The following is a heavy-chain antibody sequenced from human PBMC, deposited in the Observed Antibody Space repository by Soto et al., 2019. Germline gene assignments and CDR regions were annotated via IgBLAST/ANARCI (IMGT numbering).Heavy chain of an antibody. Sequence: PSETLSLTCAVSSGSIDNVYWWSWVRQSPGKGLEWIGETSHDGVTNYNPSLEGRVTISIDKSKNQFSLKLSSVTAADTAVYYCARVGPNTQFFYYYGLDVWGQGTTVTVSS. CDR3: ARVGPNTQFFYYYGLDV. J-gene: IGHJ6*02. D-gene: IGHD1-26*01. CDR2: TSHDGVT. CDR1: SGSIDNVYW. V-gene: IGHV4-4*02.